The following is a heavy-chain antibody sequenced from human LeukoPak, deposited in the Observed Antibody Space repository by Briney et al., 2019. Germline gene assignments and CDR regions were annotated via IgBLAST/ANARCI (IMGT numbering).Heavy chain of an antibody. J-gene: IGHJ4*02. CDR3: ARGLSQYNSGWYFDF. CDR2: ISSSSSTL. Sequence: PGGSLRLSCAASGFSLSSYNMNWVRQAPGKGLEWVSYISSSSSTLHYADSVKGRFTISRDNAKNSLYLQMNSLRAEDTAVYYCARGLSQYNSGWYFDFWGQGTLVTVSS. D-gene: IGHD6-19*01. V-gene: IGHV3-48*04. CDR1: GFSLSSYN.